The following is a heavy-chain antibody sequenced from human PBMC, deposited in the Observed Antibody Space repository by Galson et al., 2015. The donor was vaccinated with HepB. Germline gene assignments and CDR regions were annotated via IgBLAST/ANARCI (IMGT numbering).Heavy chain of an antibody. Sequence: SVKVSCKASGSTFTSYGISWVRQAPGQGLEWMGWISAYNGNTNYAQKLQGRVTMTTDTSTSTAYMELRSLRSDDTAVYYCARDLDMEELLWFGELSRTSDIWGQGTMVTVSS. J-gene: IGHJ3*02. CDR1: GSTFTSYG. D-gene: IGHD3-10*01. V-gene: IGHV1-18*01. CDR3: ARDLDMEELLWFGELSRTSDI. CDR2: ISAYNGNT.